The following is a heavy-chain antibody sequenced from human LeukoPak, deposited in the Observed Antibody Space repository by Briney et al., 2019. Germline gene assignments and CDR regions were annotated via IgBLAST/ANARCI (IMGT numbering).Heavy chain of an antibody. V-gene: IGHV3-9*01. D-gene: IGHD3-22*01. CDR1: GFTFDDYA. Sequence: GGSLRLSCAASGFTFDDYAMHWVRQAPGKGLEWVSGISWNSGNVGYGDSVKGRFTISRDNANNSLYLQMLSLRAEDTALYYCAKGYYYDSSGHFDYWGQGTQVTVSS. CDR3: AKGYYYDSSGHFDY. CDR2: ISWNSGNV. J-gene: IGHJ4*02.